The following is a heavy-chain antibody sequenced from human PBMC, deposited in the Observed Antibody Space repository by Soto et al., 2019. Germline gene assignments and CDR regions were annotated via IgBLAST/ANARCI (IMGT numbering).Heavy chain of an antibody. V-gene: IGHV3-48*01. Sequence: GGSLRLSCAASGLTFSSYSMNWVRQAPGKGLEWVSYISSSSSTIYYADSVKGRFTISRDNAKNSLYLQMNSLRAEDTAVYYCARVERGITIFGVVIPPFDYWGQGTLVTVSS. CDR3: ARVERGITIFGVVIPPFDY. D-gene: IGHD3-3*01. CDR2: ISSSSSTI. J-gene: IGHJ4*02. CDR1: GLTFSSYS.